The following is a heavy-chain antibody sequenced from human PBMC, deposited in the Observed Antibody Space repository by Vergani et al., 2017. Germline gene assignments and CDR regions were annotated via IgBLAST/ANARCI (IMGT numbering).Heavy chain of an antibody. V-gene: IGHV3-11*01. Sequence: QVQLVESGGGLVKPGGSLRLSCSASGFFFSDYYMSWLRQAPGKGLEWISYIASSDTTVYYADSVKGRFTISRDNAKNSLYLEMNSLRAEDTAVYYCARDYLDFSGSGSPYCFDHWGQGTQVTVSS. CDR2: IASSDTTV. CDR3: ARDYLDFSGSGSPYCFDH. CDR1: GFFFSDYY. D-gene: IGHD3-10*01. J-gene: IGHJ5*02.